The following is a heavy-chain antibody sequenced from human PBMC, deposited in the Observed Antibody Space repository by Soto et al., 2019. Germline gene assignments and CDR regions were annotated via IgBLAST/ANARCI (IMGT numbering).Heavy chain of an antibody. Sequence: GGSLRLSCAASGFTFSNAWMSWVRQAPGKGLEWVGRIKSKTDGGTTDYAAPVKGRFTISRDDSKNTLYLQMNSLKTEDTAVYYCTRGIGGYDTWYYFDYWGQGTLVTVSS. J-gene: IGHJ4*02. CDR1: GFTFSNAW. D-gene: IGHD5-12*01. CDR2: IKSKTDGGTT. CDR3: TRGIGGYDTWYYFDY. V-gene: IGHV3-15*01.